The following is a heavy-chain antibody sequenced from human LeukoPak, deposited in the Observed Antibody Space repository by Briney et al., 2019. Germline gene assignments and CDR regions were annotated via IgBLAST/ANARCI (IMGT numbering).Heavy chain of an antibody. V-gene: IGHV4-34*01. CDR3: ARGRGFWSGYRQFDP. CDR1: GGSFSGYY. Sequence: PSETLSLTCAVYGGSFSGYYWSWIRQPPGKGLDWMGEINHSGSTNYNPSLKSRVTISVDTSKNQFSLKLSSVTAADTAVYYCARGRGFWSGYRQFDPWGQGTLVTVSS. J-gene: IGHJ5*02. D-gene: IGHD3-3*01. CDR2: INHSGST.